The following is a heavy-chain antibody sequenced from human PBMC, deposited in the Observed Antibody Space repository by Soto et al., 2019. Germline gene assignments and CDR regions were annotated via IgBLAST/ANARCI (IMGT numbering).Heavy chain of an antibody. CDR3: AKSQEIGTHFFDS. CDR1: GFTFSGFD. J-gene: IGHJ4*02. D-gene: IGHD6-13*01. Sequence: GGSLRLSCEASGFTFSGFDMHWVRQPTGKGLEWVSSIGTAGDTYYAVSVKGRFTISRDNAKNSLSLQMNSLRAGDMAVYFCAKSQEIGTHFFDSWGQGTQVTVPQ. V-gene: IGHV3-13*01. CDR2: IGTAGDT.